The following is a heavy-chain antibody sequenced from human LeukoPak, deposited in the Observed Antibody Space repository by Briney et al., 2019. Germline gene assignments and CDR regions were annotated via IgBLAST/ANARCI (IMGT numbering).Heavy chain of an antibody. Sequence: SETLSLICTVSGGSISSYYWSWIRQPPGKGLEWIGYIYYSGSTNYNPSLKSRVTISVDTSKNQFSLKLSSETAADTAVYFGARGSYSYGNAFDYWGQGTLVTVSS. D-gene: IGHD5-18*01. CDR2: IYYSGST. CDR1: GGSISSYY. V-gene: IGHV4-59*01. J-gene: IGHJ4*02. CDR3: ARGSYSYGNAFDY.